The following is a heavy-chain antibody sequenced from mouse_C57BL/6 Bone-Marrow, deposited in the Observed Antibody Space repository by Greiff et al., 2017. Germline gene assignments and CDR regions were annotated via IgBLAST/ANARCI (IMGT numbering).Heavy chain of an antibody. D-gene: IGHD2-5*01. CDR2: IYPGDGDT. V-gene: IGHV1-82*01. CDR1: GYAFSSSW. Sequence: VQLQQSGPELVKPGASVKISCKASGYAFSSSWMNWVKQRPGKGLEWIGRIYPGDGDTNYNGKFKGKATLTADKSSSTAYMQLSSLTSEDSAVYFCARKTAYYSNLYAMDYWGQGTSVTVSS. J-gene: IGHJ4*01. CDR3: ARKTAYYSNLYAMDY.